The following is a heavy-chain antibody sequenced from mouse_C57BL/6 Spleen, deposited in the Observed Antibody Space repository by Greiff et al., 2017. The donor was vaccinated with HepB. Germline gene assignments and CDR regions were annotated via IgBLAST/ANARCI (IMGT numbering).Heavy chain of an antibody. CDR2: IYPGDGDT. CDR1: GYAFSSSW. CDR3: ARSPLRRYAMDY. Sequence: VQLQQSGPELVKPGASVKISCKASGYAFSSSWMNWVKQRPGKGLEWIGRIYPGDGDTNYNGKFKGKATLTADKSSSTAYMQLSSLTSEDSAVYFCARSPLRRYAMDYWGQGTSVTVSS. D-gene: IGHD2-12*01. V-gene: IGHV1-82*01. J-gene: IGHJ4*01.